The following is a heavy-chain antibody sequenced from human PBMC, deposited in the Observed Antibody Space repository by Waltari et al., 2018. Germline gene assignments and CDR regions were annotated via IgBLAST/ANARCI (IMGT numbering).Heavy chain of an antibody. CDR2: IYYSGST. CDR1: GGSISSSSYY. CDR3: ARVPSYCSGGSCLYYFDY. Sequence: QLQLQESGPGLVKPSETLSLTCTVSGGSISSSSYYWGWIRQPPGKGLEWIGSIYYSGSTYHNPSLKSRVTISVDTSKNQFSLKLSSVTAADTAVYYCARVPSYCSGGSCLYYFDYWGQGTLVTVSS. D-gene: IGHD2-15*01. J-gene: IGHJ4*02. V-gene: IGHV4-39*07.